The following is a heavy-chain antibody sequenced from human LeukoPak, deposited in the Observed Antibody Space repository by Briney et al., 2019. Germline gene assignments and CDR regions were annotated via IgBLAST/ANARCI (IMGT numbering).Heavy chain of an antibody. CDR3: AREGNYDVLTGYCPADY. Sequence: GGSLRLSCAASGFTFDDYAMHWVRQAPGKGLEWVSGISWNSGSIGYADSVKGRFTISRDNANNSLYLQMNSLRAEDTAVYYCAREGNYDVLTGYCPADYWGQGTLVTVSS. J-gene: IGHJ4*02. D-gene: IGHD3-9*01. CDR1: GFTFDDYA. CDR2: ISWNSGSI. V-gene: IGHV3-9*01.